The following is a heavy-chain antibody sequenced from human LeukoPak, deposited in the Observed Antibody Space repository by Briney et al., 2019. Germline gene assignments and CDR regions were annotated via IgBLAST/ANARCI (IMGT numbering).Heavy chain of an antibody. CDR1: GFIFSTYA. J-gene: IGHJ4*02. D-gene: IGHD2-8*02. CDR2: ISGNGRST. Sequence: GGSLRLSCAASGFIFSTYAMSWVRQAPGKGLEWVSTISGNGRSTYYGDSVKGRFTISRDNSKNTLSLQMNSLRAEDTAVYYCAKEYYVLLVYALGGSFDYWGRGTLVTVSS. V-gene: IGHV3-23*01. CDR3: AKEYYVLLVYALGGSFDY.